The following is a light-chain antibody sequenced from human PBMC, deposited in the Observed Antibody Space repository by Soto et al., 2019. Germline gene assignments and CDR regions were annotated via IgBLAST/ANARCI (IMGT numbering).Light chain of an antibody. Sequence: SYELTQPPSVSVAPGQTAMITCGGNNIGSKSVHWYQQKPGQAPVLVVYDDADRPSGIPERFSGSNSGNTATLTVSGIEDGDEADYYCQVWDTSSDGVFGGGTKVTVL. J-gene: IGLJ3*02. CDR3: QVWDTSSDGV. V-gene: IGLV3-21*02. CDR1: NIGSKS. CDR2: DDA.